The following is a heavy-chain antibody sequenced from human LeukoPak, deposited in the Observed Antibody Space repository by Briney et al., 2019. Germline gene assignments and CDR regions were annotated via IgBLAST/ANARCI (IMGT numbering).Heavy chain of an antibody. J-gene: IGHJ4*02. CDR1: GYTFNSYG. CDR3: ARYSGWELQHFYFDH. Sequence: GASVKVSCKASGYTFNSYGINWGRQAPGQGLEWMGWISVYNGQTNYARKFQGRVTMTTDTSTRTVYMELRSLRSDDTAVYYCARYSGWELQHFYFDHWGRGPLVTVSA. V-gene: IGHV1-18*01. D-gene: IGHD1-26*01. CDR2: ISVYNGQT.